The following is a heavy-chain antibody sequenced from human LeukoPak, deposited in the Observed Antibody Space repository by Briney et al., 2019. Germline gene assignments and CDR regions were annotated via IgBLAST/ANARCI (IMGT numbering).Heavy chain of an antibody. J-gene: IGHJ4*02. CDR3: GRRSRSTWNYRRGDY. CDR1: RGSTSTYY. V-gene: IGHV4-4*07. D-gene: IGHD1-7*01. CDR2: ICPSGNT. Sequence: SETLSLTCTVSRGSTSTYYWSWIRQPAGKGLEWIGRICPSGNTNYNPSLKSRVTISVDTSKNQFSLKLSSVTAADTAVYYCGRRSRSTWNYRRGDYWGQGTLVTVSS.